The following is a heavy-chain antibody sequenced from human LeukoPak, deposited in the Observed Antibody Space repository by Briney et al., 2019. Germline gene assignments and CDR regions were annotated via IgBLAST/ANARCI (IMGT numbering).Heavy chain of an antibody. D-gene: IGHD3-22*01. Sequence: PGGSLRLSCAASGFTFSSYAMHWVRQAPGKGLEWVAVISYDGSNKYYADSVKGRFTISRDNSKNTLYLQMNSLRAEDTAVYYCARDEDDSSGYYYSFDYWGQGTLVTVSS. V-gene: IGHV3-30-3*01. CDR1: GFTFSSYA. CDR3: ARDEDDSSGYYYSFDY. J-gene: IGHJ4*02. CDR2: ISYDGSNK.